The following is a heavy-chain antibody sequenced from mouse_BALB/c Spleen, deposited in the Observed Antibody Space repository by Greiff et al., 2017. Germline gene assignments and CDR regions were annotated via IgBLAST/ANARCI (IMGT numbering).Heavy chain of an antibody. J-gene: IGHJ4*01. CDR2: IDPYNGGT. V-gene: IGHV1S135*01. Sequence: VHVKQSGPELVKPGASVKVSCKASGYAFTSYNMYWVKQSHGKSLEWIGYIDPYNGGTSYNQKFKGKATLTVDKSSSTAYMHLNSLTSEDSAVYYCARSSHYYAMDYWGQGTSVTVSS. CDR1: GYAFTSYN. CDR3: ARSSHYYAMDY.